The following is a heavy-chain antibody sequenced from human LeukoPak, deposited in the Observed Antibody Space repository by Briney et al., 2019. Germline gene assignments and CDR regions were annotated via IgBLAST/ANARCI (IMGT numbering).Heavy chain of an antibody. CDR3: ARRARSGVVVITTHDAFDI. CDR1: GYSFTSYW. J-gene: IGHJ3*02. V-gene: IGHV5-51*01. D-gene: IGHD3-22*01. Sequence: GESLKISCKGSGYSFTSYWIGWVRRMPGKGLEWMGIIYPGDSDTRYSPSFQGQVTISADKSISTAYLQWSSLKASDTAMYYCARRARSGVVVITTHDAFDIWGQGTMVTVSS. CDR2: IYPGDSDT.